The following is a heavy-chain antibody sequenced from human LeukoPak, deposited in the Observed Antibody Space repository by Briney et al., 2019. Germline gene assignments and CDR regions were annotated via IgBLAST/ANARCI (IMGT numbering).Heavy chain of an antibody. V-gene: IGHV4-38-2*02. Sequence: SETLSLTCTVSGYSISSGYYWGWLRQPPGKGLEWIGSIYYSGSTYYNPSLKSRVTISVDTSKNQFSLKLSSVTAADTAVYYCARAGLYCSSSSCYTYWFDAWGQGSLVTVSS. D-gene: IGHD2-2*02. CDR1: GYSISSGYY. CDR2: IYYSGST. CDR3: ARAGLYCSSSSCYTYWFDA. J-gene: IGHJ5*02.